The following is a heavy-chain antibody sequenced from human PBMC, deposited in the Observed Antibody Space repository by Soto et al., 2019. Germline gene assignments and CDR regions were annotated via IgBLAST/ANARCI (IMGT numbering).Heavy chain of an antibody. J-gene: IGHJ4*02. D-gene: IGHD6-19*01. V-gene: IGHV1-3*01. CDR1: EYFTSYA. CDR3: ARSGMAGITVAGPIDY. Sequence: QVQLVQSGAEVKKPGASVKVSCKASEYFTSYAMNWVRQAPGQRLEWMGWINAGNGDTKYSQKFQGRATITRDTSASTAYMELSSLRAEDTAVYYCARSGMAGITVAGPIDYWGQGTLVTVSS. CDR2: INAGNGDT.